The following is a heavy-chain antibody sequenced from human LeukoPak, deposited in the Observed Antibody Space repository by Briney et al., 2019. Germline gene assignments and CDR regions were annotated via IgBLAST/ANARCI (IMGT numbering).Heavy chain of an antibody. J-gene: IGHJ4*02. V-gene: IGHV7-4-1*02. D-gene: IGHD6-13*01. CDR3: ARSPGYSSSWYSY. CDR1: GYTLTELS. CDR2: INTNTGNP. Sequence: ASVKVSCKVSGYTLTELSMHWVRQAPGKGLEWMGWINTNTGNPTYAQGFTGRFVFSLDTSVSTAYLQISSLKAEDTAVYYCARSPGYSSSWYSYWGQGTLVTVPS.